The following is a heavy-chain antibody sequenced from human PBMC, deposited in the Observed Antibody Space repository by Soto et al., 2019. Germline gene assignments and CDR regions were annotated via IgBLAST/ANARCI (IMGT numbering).Heavy chain of an antibody. J-gene: IGHJ6*02. Sequence: EVQLVESGGGLVQPGGTLRLSCAPSGFSFSTYSMNWVRQAPGKGLEWVSYISSRSYTIYYVDSVKGRFTISRDNAKNSLYLQMNSLRDEDTAVYYCGRGGSSSDNGMDVWRQGTTVTVSS. V-gene: IGHV3-48*02. CDR3: GRGGSSSDNGMDV. CDR2: ISSRSYTI. CDR1: GFSFSTYS. D-gene: IGHD6-6*01.